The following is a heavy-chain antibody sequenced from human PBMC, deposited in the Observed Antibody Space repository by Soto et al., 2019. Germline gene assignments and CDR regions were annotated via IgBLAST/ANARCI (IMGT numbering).Heavy chain of an antibody. D-gene: IGHD1-26*01. Sequence: SETLSLTCTVSGDSVSSQNYYWGWIRQPPGKGLEWLGDIYSSGTTYYNPSLKSRVTMSVDTSKNQVSLKLTSLTAADTAVYFCARRPSHGTYFSWGQGTLVTVSS. J-gene: IGHJ5*02. V-gene: IGHV4-39*01. CDR2: IYSSGTT. CDR1: GDSVSSQNYY. CDR3: ARRPSHGTYFS.